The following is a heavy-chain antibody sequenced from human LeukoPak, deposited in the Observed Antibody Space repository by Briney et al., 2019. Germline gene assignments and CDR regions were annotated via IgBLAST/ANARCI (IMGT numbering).Heavy chain of an antibody. V-gene: IGHV3-23*01. CDR1: GFTFSSYA. J-gene: IGHJ5*02. Sequence: GGSLRLSCAASGFTFSSYAMSWVRQAPGKGLEWVSAISGSGGSTYYADSVKGRFTISRDNSKNTLYLQMNSLRAEDTAVYYCAKDFGYCSSTSCYDNWFDPWGQGTLVTVSS. D-gene: IGHD2-2*03. CDR2: ISGSGGST. CDR3: AKDFGYCSSTSCYDNWFDP.